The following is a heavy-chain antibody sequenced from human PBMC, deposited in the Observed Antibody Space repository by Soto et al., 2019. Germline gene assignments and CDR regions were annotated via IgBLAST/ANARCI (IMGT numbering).Heavy chain of an antibody. V-gene: IGHV3-30*18. J-gene: IGHJ4*02. CDR1: GFTFSSYG. CDR2: ISYDGSNK. Sequence: GASLKLSCAASGFTFSSYGMHWVRQAPGKGLEWVAVISYDGSNKYYAESVKGRFTIYRENFKNTLYLQMNSLRAEDTAVYYCAKCIAARPGAFDYSRQGTLVTVPS. CDR3: AKCIAARPGAFDY. D-gene: IGHD6-6*01.